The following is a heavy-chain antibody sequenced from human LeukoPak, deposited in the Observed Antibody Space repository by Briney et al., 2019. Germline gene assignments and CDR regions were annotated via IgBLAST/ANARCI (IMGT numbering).Heavy chain of an antibody. D-gene: IGHD4-17*01. J-gene: IGHJ4*02. CDR2: INHSGST. V-gene: IGHV4-34*01. Sequence: PSETLSLTCAVYGGSFSGYYWSWIRQPPGKGLEWIGEINHSGSTNYNPSLKSRVTISVDTSKNQFSLKLSSVTAADTAVYYCARCSMTTVTNYGAFDYWGQGTLVTVSS. CDR1: GGSFSGYY. CDR3: ARCSMTTVTNYGAFDY.